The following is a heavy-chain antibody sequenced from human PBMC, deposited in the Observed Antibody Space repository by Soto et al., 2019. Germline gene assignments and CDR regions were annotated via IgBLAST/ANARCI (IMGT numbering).Heavy chain of an antibody. J-gene: IGHJ5*02. CDR1: GFRFEQYV. CDR3: LKDAPNGSIDA. V-gene: IGHV3-9*01. D-gene: IGHD3-10*01. Sequence: VQVVASGGGLVQPGRSLRLSCAVSGFRFEQYVMHWVRQAPGKGLECVSTVSPTGDTVAYADSVEGRFTVTRDNAKNSRYLHMNSLKGDDTAFDYCLKDAPNGSIDAWGQGTLVTVSS. CDR2: VSPTGDTV.